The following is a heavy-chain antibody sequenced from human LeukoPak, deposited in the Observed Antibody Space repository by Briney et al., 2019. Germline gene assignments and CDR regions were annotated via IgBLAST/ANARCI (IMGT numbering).Heavy chain of an antibody. Sequence: SETLSLTCTVSGGSVSSGSYCWSWIRQPPGKGLEWIGYIYYSGSTNYNPSLKSRVTISVDTSKNQFSLKLSSVTAADTAVYYCARLTIFGVNWFDPWGQGTLVTVSS. D-gene: IGHD3-3*01. J-gene: IGHJ5*02. CDR1: GGSVSSGSYC. CDR2: IYYSGST. V-gene: IGHV4-61*01. CDR3: ARLTIFGVNWFDP.